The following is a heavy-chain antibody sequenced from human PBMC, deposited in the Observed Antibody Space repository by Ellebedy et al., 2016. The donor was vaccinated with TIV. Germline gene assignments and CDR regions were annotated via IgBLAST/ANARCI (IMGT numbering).Heavy chain of an antibody. CDR1: GYTFTGYF. CDR2: INPSGGNT. V-gene: IGHV1-46*01. Sequence: ASVKVSCKASGYTFTGYFMHWVRQAPGEGLEWMGVINPSGGNTSYEQKFQGRVTMTRDTSTGTVYMELSGLRSEDTAVYFCARDLSFDFWGQGTLITVSS. J-gene: IGHJ4*02. CDR3: ARDLSFDF. D-gene: IGHD2/OR15-2a*01.